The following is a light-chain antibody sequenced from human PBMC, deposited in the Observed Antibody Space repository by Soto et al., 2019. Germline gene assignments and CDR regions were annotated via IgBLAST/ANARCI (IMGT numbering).Light chain of an antibody. V-gene: IGLV1-44*01. J-gene: IGLJ1*01. CDR3: AAWDNSSNGPYV. CDR1: GSNVGSNP. Sequence: QPVLTQPPSASGTPGQRVTISCSGSGSNVGSNPVNWYQHLPGAAPKLLIYNNDQRPSGVPDRFSASKSGTSASLAISGLQSEDEADYYCAAWDNSSNGPYVFGTGTKLTVL. CDR2: NND.